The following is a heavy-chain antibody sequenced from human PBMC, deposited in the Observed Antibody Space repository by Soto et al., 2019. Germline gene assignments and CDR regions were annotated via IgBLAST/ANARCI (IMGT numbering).Heavy chain of an antibody. CDR2: IWHDGSNK. CDR3: ARAVGPYDY. Sequence: QVQLVESGGGVVRPGRSLRLSCAASGFTFSTYGIHWVRQAPGKGLEWVAVIWHDGSNKYYADSVKGRFTISRDNSKSTLYLQMDSLRAEDTAVYYCARAVGPYDYWGQGTLVTVSS. J-gene: IGHJ4*02. CDR1: GFTFSTYG. V-gene: IGHV3-33*01. D-gene: IGHD1-26*01.